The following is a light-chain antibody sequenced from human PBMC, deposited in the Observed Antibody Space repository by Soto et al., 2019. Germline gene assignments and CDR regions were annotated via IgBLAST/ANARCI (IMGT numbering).Light chain of an antibody. CDR1: SSDVGSYNL. Sequence: QSALTQPASVSGSPGQSITISCTGTSSDVGSYNLVSWYQQHPGKAPKLMIYEVSKRPSGVSNRFSGSKSGNTASLTISGLQAGDEADYSCCSYAGSNTYVFGPGTKVTVL. V-gene: IGLV2-23*02. J-gene: IGLJ1*01. CDR2: EVS. CDR3: CSYAGSNTYV.